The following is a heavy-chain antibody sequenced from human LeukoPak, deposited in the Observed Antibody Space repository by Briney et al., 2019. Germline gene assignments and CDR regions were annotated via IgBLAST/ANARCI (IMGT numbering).Heavy chain of an antibody. Sequence: PGGSLRRSCAASGFTFSSYWMIWVRQAPGKGLVYVSHMNTDGSTTNYVDSVKGRFTISRDNAKNTLYLQMDSLRAEDTAVYYCGRDNTGSVDYWGQGTLVTVSS. CDR2: MNTDGSTT. CDR1: GFTFSSYW. J-gene: IGHJ4*02. CDR3: GRDNTGSVDY. D-gene: IGHD3-10*01. V-gene: IGHV3-74*01.